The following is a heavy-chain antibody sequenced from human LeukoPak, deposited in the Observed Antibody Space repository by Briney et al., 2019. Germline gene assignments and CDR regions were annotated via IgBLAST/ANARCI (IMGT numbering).Heavy chain of an antibody. J-gene: IGHJ3*02. D-gene: IGHD2-8*01. CDR2: IKQDGSEK. Sequence: GGSLRLSCAASGFSFSSYWMSWVRQAPGKGPEWVANIKQDGSEKHYVDSVKGRFTISRDNAKNSLYLQMNSLRVEDTAVYYCARGPTKGNALDIWGQGTMVTVSA. CDR3: ARGPTKGNALDI. V-gene: IGHV3-7*01. CDR1: GFSFSSYW.